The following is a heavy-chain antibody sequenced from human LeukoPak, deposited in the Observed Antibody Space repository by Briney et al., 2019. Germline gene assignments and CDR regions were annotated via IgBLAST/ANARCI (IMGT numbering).Heavy chain of an antibody. CDR3: ARVTDSGYDYVFDY. J-gene: IGHJ4*02. Sequence: GGSVRLSCAASGFTFSSYSMNWVRQAPGKGLEWVSSISSSSSYIYYADSVKGRFTISRDNAKNSLYLQMNSLRAEDTAVYYCARVTDSGYDYVFDYWGQGTLVTVSS. D-gene: IGHD5-12*01. V-gene: IGHV3-21*01. CDR2: ISSSSSYI. CDR1: GFTFSSYS.